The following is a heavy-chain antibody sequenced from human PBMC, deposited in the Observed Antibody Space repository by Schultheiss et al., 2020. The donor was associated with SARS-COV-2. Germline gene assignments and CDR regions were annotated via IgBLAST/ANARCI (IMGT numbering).Heavy chain of an antibody. Sequence: SETLSLTCAVSGGSISSGGSSWSWIRQPPGKGLEWIGYIYHSGSTYYNPSLKSRVTISVDRSKNQFSLKLSSVTAADTAVYYCARVGYDSSGYYGLYFDYWGQGTLVTVSS. CDR1: GGSISSGGSS. CDR2: IYHSGST. D-gene: IGHD3-22*01. J-gene: IGHJ4*02. V-gene: IGHV4-30-2*01. CDR3: ARVGYDSSGYYGLYFDY.